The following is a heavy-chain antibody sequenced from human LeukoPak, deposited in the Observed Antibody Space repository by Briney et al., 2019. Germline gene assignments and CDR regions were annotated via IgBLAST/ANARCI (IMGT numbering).Heavy chain of an antibody. D-gene: IGHD3-22*01. Sequence: GSLRLSCAASRFTFSTYGMSWVRQAPGKGLEWVSSISGSGGSTNYADSVKGRFTISRDNSKNTLYLQMNSLRDEDTAVHYCAKSSYYDSSGYYREYYFDFWGQGTLVTVSS. J-gene: IGHJ4*02. V-gene: IGHV3-23*01. CDR2: ISGSGGST. CDR3: AKSSYYDSSGYYREYYFDF. CDR1: RFTFSTYG.